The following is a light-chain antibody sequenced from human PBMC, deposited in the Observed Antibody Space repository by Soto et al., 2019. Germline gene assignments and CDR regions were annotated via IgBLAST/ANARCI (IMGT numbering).Light chain of an antibody. V-gene: IGLV2-14*01. CDR2: DVS. CDR3: SSYTSSSTSVV. CDR1: SSDVGTYNY. J-gene: IGLJ2*01. Sequence: QSVLTQPASVSGSPGQSSTISCTGTSSDVGTYNYVSWYQQHPGKAPKLMIYDVSYRPSGVSDRFSGSKSGNTASLTISGLQAEDEADYYCSSYTSSSTSVVFGGGTKVTVL.